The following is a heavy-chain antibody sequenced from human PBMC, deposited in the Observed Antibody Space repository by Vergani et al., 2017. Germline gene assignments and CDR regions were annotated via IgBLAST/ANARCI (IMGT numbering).Heavy chain of an antibody. J-gene: IGHJ6*03. CDR2: IDHTGRP. CDR3: TRVNTETNGHLYYYYYMDV. CDR1: GGSFTSYH. D-gene: IGHD4-11*01. Sequence: QVQLQQWGGGLLKPSETLSLTCVVNGGSFTSYHWTWIRQSPGEGLEWVGDIDHTGRPDYNPSLKSRLTMSVDKPRNQFSLTLTSVTATDTAIYFCTRVNTETNGHLYYYYYMDVWGQGTAVTVS. V-gene: IGHV4-34*01.